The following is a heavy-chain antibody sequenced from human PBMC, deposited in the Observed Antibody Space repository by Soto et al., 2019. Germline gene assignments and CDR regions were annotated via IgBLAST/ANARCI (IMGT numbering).Heavy chain of an antibody. J-gene: IGHJ4*02. D-gene: IGHD6-19*01. CDR3: ASISSGWYIGYFGY. CDR1: GGTFSSYA. CDR2: IIPIFGTA. Sequence: SVKVSCKASGGTFSSYAISWVRQAPGQGLEWMGGIIPIFGTANYAQKFQGRVTITADESTSTAYMELSSLRSEDTAVYYCASISSGWYIGYFGYWGQGTLVTVSS. V-gene: IGHV1-69*13.